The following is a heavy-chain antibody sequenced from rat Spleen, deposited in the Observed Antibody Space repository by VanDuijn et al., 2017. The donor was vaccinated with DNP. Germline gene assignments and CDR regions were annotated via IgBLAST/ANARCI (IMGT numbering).Heavy chain of an antibody. CDR3: IRWNSGHFDY. Sequence: EVQLVETGGGLVKSGRSLKLSCAASGFTFSDYYMAWVRQAPTKGLEWVAYIGSDGYAPYYGDSVKGRFTISRDNAKSTLYLQMNSLRSEDMATYYCIRWNSGHFDYWGQGVMVTVSS. CDR2: IGSDGYAP. D-gene: IGHD4-3*01. V-gene: IGHV5-22*01. CDR1: GFTFSDYY. J-gene: IGHJ2*01.